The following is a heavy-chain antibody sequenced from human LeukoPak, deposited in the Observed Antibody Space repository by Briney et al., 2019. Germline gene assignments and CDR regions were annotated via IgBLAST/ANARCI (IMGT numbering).Heavy chain of an antibody. CDR2: INHSGST. D-gene: IGHD6-25*01. CDR3: ARGPPKQRLDY. CDR1: GGPFSGYY. Sequence: SETLSLTCAVYGGPFSGYYWSWVRQPPGKGLEWIGEINHSGSTNYNPSLKSRVTISVDTSKNQFSLRLSSVTAADTAVYYCARGPPKQRLDYWGQGTLVTVSS. V-gene: IGHV4-34*01. J-gene: IGHJ4*02.